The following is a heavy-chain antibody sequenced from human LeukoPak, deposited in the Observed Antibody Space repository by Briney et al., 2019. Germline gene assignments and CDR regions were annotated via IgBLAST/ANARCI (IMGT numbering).Heavy chain of an antibody. Sequence: SETLSLTCTVSSGSISGSDYYWCWIRQPPGKGLEWIGYIYYSGSTNYNPSLKSRVTISVDTSKNQFSLKLSSVTAADTAVYYCARSTGTEAPPDYWGQGTLVTVPS. V-gene: IGHV4-61*08. D-gene: IGHD2-8*02. CDR2: IYYSGST. CDR3: ARSTGTEAPPDY. CDR1: SGSISGSDYY. J-gene: IGHJ4*02.